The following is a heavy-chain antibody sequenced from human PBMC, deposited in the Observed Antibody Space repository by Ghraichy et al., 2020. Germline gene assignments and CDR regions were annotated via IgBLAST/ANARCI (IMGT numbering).Heavy chain of an antibody. V-gene: IGHV3-11*04. CDR3: ARGGGGRLTGDKFYYYYMDV. CDR2: ISSSGSTI. CDR1: GFTFSDYY. J-gene: IGHJ6*03. D-gene: IGHD7-27*01. Sequence: GESLNISCAASGFTFSDYYMSWIRQAPGKGLEWVSYISSSGSTIYYADSVKGRFTISRDNAKNSLYLQMNSLRAEDTAVYYCARGGGGRLTGDKFYYYYMDVWGKGTTVTVSS.